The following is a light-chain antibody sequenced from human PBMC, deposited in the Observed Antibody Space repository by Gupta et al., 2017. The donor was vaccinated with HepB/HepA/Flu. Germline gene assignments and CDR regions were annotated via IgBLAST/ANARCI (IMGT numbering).Light chain of an antibody. Sequence: DIVMTQTPLSSPVTLGQPASISCKSSQSLVHSNGNTYVSWLQKRPGQPPRLLIYRISNRVSGVPDRVRGRGAGTEFTLKISRVEAEDVGVYYCMQATHFPRTFGQGTKVEIQ. CDR3: MQATHFPRT. V-gene: IGKV2-24*01. J-gene: IGKJ1*01. CDR2: RIS. CDR1: QSLVHSNGNTY.